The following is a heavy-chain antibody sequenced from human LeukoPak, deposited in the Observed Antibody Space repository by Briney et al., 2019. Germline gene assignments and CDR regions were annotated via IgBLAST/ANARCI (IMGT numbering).Heavy chain of an antibody. Sequence: GGSLRLSCAASGFTFSSYAMHWVRQAPGKGLEWVAVISYDGSNKYYADSVKGRFTISRDNSKNTLFLQMNSLRAEDTAVYYCATDRQFFGYWGQGTLVTVSS. CDR1: GFTFSSYA. V-gene: IGHV3-30-3*01. J-gene: IGHJ4*02. CDR3: ATDRQFFGY. D-gene: IGHD6-19*01. CDR2: ISYDGSNK.